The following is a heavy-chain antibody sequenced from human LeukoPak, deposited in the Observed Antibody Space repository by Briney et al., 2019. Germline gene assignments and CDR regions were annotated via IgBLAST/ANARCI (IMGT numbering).Heavy chain of an antibody. D-gene: IGHD6-6*01. CDR2: ISSSSSYI. CDR3: ASGLNAPEYSSSSDDMDA. V-gene: IGHV3-21*01. Sequence: GGSLRLSCGASGFTFSSYGMHYVRQATGKGLEWVSSISSSSSYIYYADSVNGRFTISRDNAKNSLYLQMNSLRAEDTAVYYCASGLNAPEYSSSSDDMDAWGKGTTVTVSS. CDR1: GFTFSSYG. J-gene: IGHJ6*03.